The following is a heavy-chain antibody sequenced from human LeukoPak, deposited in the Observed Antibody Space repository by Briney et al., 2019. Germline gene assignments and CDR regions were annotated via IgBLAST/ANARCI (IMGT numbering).Heavy chain of an antibody. Sequence: GESLKISCKGSGYGFTSYWINWVGQMPGKGLEWMGRIDPSDSYNNYSPSFQGHVTISADKSISTAYLQWSSLKASDTAMYYCARLTRDYGDYDEGWFDPWGQGTLVTVSS. J-gene: IGHJ5*02. D-gene: IGHD4-17*01. CDR3: ARLTRDYGDYDEGWFDP. CDR2: IDPSDSYN. CDR1: GYGFTSYW. V-gene: IGHV5-10-1*01.